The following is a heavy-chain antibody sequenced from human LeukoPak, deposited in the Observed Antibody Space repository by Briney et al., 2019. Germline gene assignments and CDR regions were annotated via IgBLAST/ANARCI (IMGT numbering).Heavy chain of an antibody. D-gene: IGHD3-3*01. V-gene: IGHV1-69*13. CDR1: GGTFSSYA. CDR2: IITIFGTA. Sequence: ASVKVSCKASGGTFSSYASSWVRQAPGQGRERMGGIITIFGTANYAQKFQGRVTITADESTSTAYMELSSLRSEDTAVYYCASNMYYDFWSGYSDYWGQGTLVTVSS. CDR3: ASNMYYDFWSGYSDY. J-gene: IGHJ4*02.